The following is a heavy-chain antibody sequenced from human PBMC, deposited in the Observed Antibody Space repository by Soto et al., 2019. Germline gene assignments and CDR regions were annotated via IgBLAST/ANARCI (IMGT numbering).Heavy chain of an antibody. D-gene: IGHD6-19*01. J-gene: IGHJ6*02. CDR3: ARTEFSGWYSNYYYGMDV. CDR1: GYTFTSYG. CDR2: ISAYNGNT. V-gene: IGHV1-18*01. Sequence: QVQLVQSGAEVKKPGASVKVSCKASGYTFTSYGISWVRQAPGQGLEWMGWISAYNGNTNYAHKLQGRVTMTTDTSTSTAYMELRSLRSDDTAVYYCARTEFSGWYSNYYYGMDVWGQGTTVTVSS.